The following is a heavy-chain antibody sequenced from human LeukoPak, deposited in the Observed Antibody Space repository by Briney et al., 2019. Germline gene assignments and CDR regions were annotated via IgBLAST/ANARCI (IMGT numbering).Heavy chain of an antibody. CDR2: ISGSTSYI. J-gene: IGHJ4*02. V-gene: IGHV3-21*01. D-gene: IGHD3-16*02. CDR1: AFTFRTYS. Sequence: PGGSLRLSCVASAFTFRTYSMHWVRQAPGKGLEWVSSISGSTSYIYYADSVRGRFTISRDNAKNSLYLRMNSLSAEDTAVYYCARGSDFVWGSYRPYFDYWGQGTLVTVSS. CDR3: ARGSDFVWGSYRPYFDY.